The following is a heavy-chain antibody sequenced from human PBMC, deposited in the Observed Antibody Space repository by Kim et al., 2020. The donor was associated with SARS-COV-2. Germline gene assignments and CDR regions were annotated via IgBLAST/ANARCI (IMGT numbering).Heavy chain of an antibody. V-gene: IGHV4-39*01. CDR1: GGSISSSFNY. J-gene: IGHJ4*02. CDR3: ARLPHDSSGYVDS. Sequence: SETLSLTCTVSGGSISSSFNYWGWIRQPPGKGLEWIGSVYHSGITYDSPSLKSRVTVSVDTSKNEFYLKVTSVTAADTAVYFCARLPHDSSGYVDSWGPGILVTVSS. CDR2: VYHSGIT. D-gene: IGHD3-22*01.